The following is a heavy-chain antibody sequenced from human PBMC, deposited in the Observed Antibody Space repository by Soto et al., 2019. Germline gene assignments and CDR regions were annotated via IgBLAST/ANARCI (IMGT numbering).Heavy chain of an antibody. J-gene: IGHJ4*02. D-gene: IGHD3-9*01. Sequence: QVQLVQSGAEVKKPGSSVKVSCKASGGTFSSYAISWVRQAPGQGLEWMGGIIPIFGTANYAQKFQGRVTTTGDKXTSTAYMELSSLRSEDTAVYYCATSTGQFQYYFDYWGQGTLVTVSS. V-gene: IGHV1-69*14. CDR2: IIPIFGTA. CDR1: GGTFSSYA. CDR3: ATSTGQFQYYFDY.